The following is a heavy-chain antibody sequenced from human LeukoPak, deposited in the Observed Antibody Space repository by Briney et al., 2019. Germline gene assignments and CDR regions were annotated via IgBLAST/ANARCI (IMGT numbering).Heavy chain of an antibody. D-gene: IGHD6-19*01. V-gene: IGHV3-23*01. J-gene: IGHJ4*02. CDR3: AKARYTSGWYVFDY. CDR1: RYTFSRYA. Sequence: GGSLRLLCAASRYTFSRYASTWARQAPGKGLEWVSSISGSGGPTFYADSVKGRFTISRDNSKSTLFLQMHSLRAEDTAIYYCAKARYTSGWYVFDYWGRGTQVTVSS. CDR2: ISGSGGPT.